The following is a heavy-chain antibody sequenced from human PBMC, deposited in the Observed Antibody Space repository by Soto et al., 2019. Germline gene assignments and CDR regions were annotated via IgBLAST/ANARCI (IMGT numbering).Heavy chain of an antibody. D-gene: IGHD2-2*01. Sequence: ASVKVSCKASGYTFSNFAMHWVRQAPGQRLEWMGWINAGNWNTKYSQKFQGRVTITRDMSTSTAYMELSSLRSEDTAVYYCAAGGVGRFFIRPSRYEKSYSGRDVGGKGTRVTVP. CDR1: GYTFSNFA. CDR2: INAGNWNT. V-gene: IGHV1-3*01. J-gene: IGHJ6*04. CDR3: AAGGVGRFFIRPSRYEKSYSGRDV.